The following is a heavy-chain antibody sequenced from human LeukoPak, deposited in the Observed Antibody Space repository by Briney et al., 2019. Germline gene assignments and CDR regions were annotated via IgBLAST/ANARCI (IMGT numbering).Heavy chain of an antibody. D-gene: IGHD3-3*01. CDR3: AKGLHYDFWSGPDPY. CDR1: GFTFDDYA. J-gene: IGHJ4*02. Sequence: PGGSLRLSCAASGFTFDDYAMHWVRQAPGKGLEWVSGISWNSGSIGYADSVKGRFTISRDNAKNSLYLQMNSLRAEDTALYYCAKGLHYDFWSGPDPYWGQGTLVTVSS. CDR2: ISWNSGSI. V-gene: IGHV3-9*01.